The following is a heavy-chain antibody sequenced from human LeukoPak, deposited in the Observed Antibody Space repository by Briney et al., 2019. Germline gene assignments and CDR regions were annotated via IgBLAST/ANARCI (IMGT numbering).Heavy chain of an antibody. Sequence: GASVKVSCKASGYTFTSYGFSWVRQAPGQGPEWLGWISTYDGNTNYAQKLQGRLTMTTETSTSTAYMELRSLRSDDTAVYYCARDLCNSTNWPLFDYWGQGTLVTVSS. J-gene: IGHJ4*02. V-gene: IGHV1-18*04. CDR2: ISTYDGNT. D-gene: IGHD2-2*01. CDR1: GYTFTSYG. CDR3: ARDLCNSTNWPLFDY.